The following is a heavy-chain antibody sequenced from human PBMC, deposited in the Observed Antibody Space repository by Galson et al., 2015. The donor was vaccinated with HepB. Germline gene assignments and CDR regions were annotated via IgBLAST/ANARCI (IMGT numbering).Heavy chain of an antibody. CDR1: GYTFSNYA. CDR2: ILYDGSNK. D-gene: IGHD6-6*01. J-gene: IGHJ6*02. V-gene: IGHV3-30-3*01. CDR3: ASDYSSSYFYYYGMDV. Sequence: LRLSCAASGYTFSNYAMHWVRQAPGKGLEWVAVILYDGSNKYYADSVKGRFTISRDNSKNTLFLQMNSLRADDTAVYYCASDYSSSYFYYYGMDVWGQGTTVTVSS.